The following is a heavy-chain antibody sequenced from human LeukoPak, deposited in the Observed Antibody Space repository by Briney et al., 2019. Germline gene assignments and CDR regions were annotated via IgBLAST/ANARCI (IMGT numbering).Heavy chain of an antibody. CDR1: GFTFSSYG. D-gene: IGHD5-24*01. CDR3: AKDLTPALITSGEMDDY. Sequence: GGSLRLSCAASGFTFSSYGMHWVRQAPGKGLEWVAFIRYDGSNKYYADSVKGRFTISRDNSKNTLYLQMNSLRAEDTAVYYCAKDLTPALITSGEMDDYWGQGTLVTVSS. CDR2: IRYDGSNK. J-gene: IGHJ4*02. V-gene: IGHV3-30*02.